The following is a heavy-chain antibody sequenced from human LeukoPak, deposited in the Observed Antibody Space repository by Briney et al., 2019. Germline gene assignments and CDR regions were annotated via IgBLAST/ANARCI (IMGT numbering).Heavy chain of an antibody. CDR2: INHSGST. D-gene: IGHD3-22*01. V-gene: IGHV4-34*01. CDR1: GGSFSGYY. Sequence: PSETLSLTCAVYGGSFSGYYWSWIRQPPGKGLEWIGEINHSGSTNYNPSLKSRVTISVDTSKNQFSLKLSSVTAADTAVYYCARGYIRAYYYDSSGYFGYWGQGTLVTVSS. J-gene: IGHJ4*02. CDR3: ARGYIRAYYYDSSGYFGY.